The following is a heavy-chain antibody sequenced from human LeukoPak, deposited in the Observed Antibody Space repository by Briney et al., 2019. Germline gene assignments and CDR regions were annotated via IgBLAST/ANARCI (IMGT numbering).Heavy chain of an antibody. CDR3: ARSQLSQYSGYDSWFDP. J-gene: IGHJ5*02. CDR1: GFTVSSNY. CDR2: IYSCGST. V-gene: IGHV3-66*01. D-gene: IGHD5-12*01. Sequence: GGSLRLSCAASGFTVSSNYMSWVRQAPGKGLEWVSVIYSCGSTYYADSVKGRFTISRDNSKNTLYLQMNSLRAEDTAVYYCARSQLSQYSGYDSWFDPWGQGTLVTVSS.